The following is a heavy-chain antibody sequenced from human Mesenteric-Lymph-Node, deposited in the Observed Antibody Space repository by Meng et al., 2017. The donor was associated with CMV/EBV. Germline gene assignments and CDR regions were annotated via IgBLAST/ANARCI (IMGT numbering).Heavy chain of an antibody. D-gene: IGHD3-9*01. CDR2: INNTGST. J-gene: IGHJ4*02. Sequence: SETLSLTCTVSGGSIINTNYFWGWIRQPPGKGLEWIGIINNTGSTYYNPSLESRVTISVDTSKNQFFLKLNSVTAADTAVSYCARGGDFDKGGNCWGQGTLVTVSS. CDR1: GGSIINTNYF. V-gene: IGHV4-39*07. CDR3: ARGGDFDKGGNC.